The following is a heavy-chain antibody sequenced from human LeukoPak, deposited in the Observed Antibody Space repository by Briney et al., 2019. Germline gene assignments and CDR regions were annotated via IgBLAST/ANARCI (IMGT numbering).Heavy chain of an antibody. CDR1: GFTFSSFW. V-gene: IGHV3-74*01. CDR3: ARERTSGWDAFDF. J-gene: IGHJ4*02. D-gene: IGHD6-19*01. CDR2: INSIGSST. Sequence: GGSLRLSCAASGFTFSSFWMHWVRQAPGKGLVWVSRINSIGSSTSYTDSVKGRFTISRDNAKNTLYLQMNSLRAEDTAVYYCARERTSGWDAFDFWGQGTLVTVSS.